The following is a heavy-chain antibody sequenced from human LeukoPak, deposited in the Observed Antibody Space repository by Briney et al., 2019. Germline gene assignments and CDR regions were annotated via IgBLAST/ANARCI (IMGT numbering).Heavy chain of an antibody. CDR2: IKKDGSET. J-gene: IGHJ4*02. V-gene: IGHV3-7*03. D-gene: IGHD6-19*01. CDR3: AKGPTSVAAYYFDN. Sequence: GGSLRLSCAASGFTFSTSWMSWVRQVPGKGLEWVANIKKDGSETYYVDSVKGRFTISRDNSKNTLYLQMNNLRAEDTAVYYCAKGPTSVAAYYFDNWGQGNPVTVSS. CDR1: GFTFSTSW.